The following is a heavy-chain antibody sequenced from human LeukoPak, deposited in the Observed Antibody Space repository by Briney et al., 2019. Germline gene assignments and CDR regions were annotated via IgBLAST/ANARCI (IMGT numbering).Heavy chain of an antibody. Sequence: GGSLRLSCAASGFTFSSYSVNWVRQAPGKGLEWVSSISSSSSYIYYADSVKGRFTISRDNAKNSLYLQMNSLRAEDTAVYYCARTMGYSYTMDYWGQGTLVTVSS. J-gene: IGHJ4*02. CDR3: ARTMGYSYTMDY. CDR1: GFTFSSYS. CDR2: ISSSSSYI. V-gene: IGHV3-21*01. D-gene: IGHD5-18*01.